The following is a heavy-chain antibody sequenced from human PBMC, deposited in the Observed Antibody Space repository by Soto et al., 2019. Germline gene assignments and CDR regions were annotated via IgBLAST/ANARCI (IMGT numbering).Heavy chain of an antibody. V-gene: IGHV1-8*01. J-gene: IGHJ4*02. D-gene: IGHD6-13*01. CDR3: ASRYSSSWYYFDY. CDR2: MNPNSGNT. CDR1: GYTFTSYD. Sequence: QVQLVQSGAEVKKPGASVKVSCKASGYTFTSYDINWARQAPGQGLVWMGWMNPNSGNTGYAQKFQRRVTLTRNTSISTAYMELSSLRSEDTAVYYCASRYSSSWYYFDYWGQGTLVTVSS.